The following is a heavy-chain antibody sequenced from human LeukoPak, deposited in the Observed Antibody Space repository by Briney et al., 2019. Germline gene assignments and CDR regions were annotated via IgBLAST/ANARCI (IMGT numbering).Heavy chain of an antibody. Sequence: SETLSLTCTVSGGSISSYYWGWVRQPPGKGLEWIGNIFYSGSTYYSPSLKSRVTISLDTSRNQFSLKLNSVTAADTAVYYCARGRDSSSSRYYYYYMDVWGKGTTVTVSS. V-gene: IGHV4-39*07. CDR1: GGSISSYY. CDR3: ARGRDSSSSRYYYYYMDV. J-gene: IGHJ6*03. D-gene: IGHD6-6*01. CDR2: IFYSGST.